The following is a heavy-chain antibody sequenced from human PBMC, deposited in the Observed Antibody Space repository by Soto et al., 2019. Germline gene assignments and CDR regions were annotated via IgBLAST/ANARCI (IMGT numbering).Heavy chain of an antibody. CDR3: ARGRSHDWALLFQYFDS. V-gene: IGHV4-59*02. J-gene: IGHJ4*02. Sequence: VQLQESGPGLVKPSETLSLTCTVSGGAVSNSYWGWIRQPPGKGLDWVAYVYYSGSTNYNPSLGSRVTISVDKSKNQFYLKMTSVTGADTDVYYCARGRSHDWALLFQYFDSWGQGTLVTFSS. D-gene: IGHD1-26*01. CDR1: GGAVSNSY. CDR2: VYYSGST.